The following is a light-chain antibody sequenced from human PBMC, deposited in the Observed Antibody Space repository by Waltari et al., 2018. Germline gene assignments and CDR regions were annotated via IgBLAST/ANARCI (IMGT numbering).Light chain of an antibody. CDR1: NIGSKS. J-gene: IGLJ3*02. CDR2: YDS. Sequence: YVLSQPPPVSVDPGKTARLTCGGDNIGSKSVHLYQQKPGQAPVLVMFYDSDRPSEIPERFSGSNSGNTATLTISWVEAGDEADYHCQVWDDVTDSGVFGGGTKLTVL. CDR3: QVWDDVTDSGV. V-gene: IGLV3-21*04.